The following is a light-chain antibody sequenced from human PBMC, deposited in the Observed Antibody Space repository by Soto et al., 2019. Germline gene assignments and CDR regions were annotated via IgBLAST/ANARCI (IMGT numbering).Light chain of an antibody. CDR1: LGITTS. J-gene: IGKJ2*01. V-gene: IGKV1-39*01. CDR3: QHSYISPFI. CDR2: DAS. Sequence: DTQMTQSPSSLSASVGDRVTITCRASLGITTSLNWYQVKPGKAPKVLIYDASRLESGVPSRFSGSGFGTEFTLVISSLQPEDVATYYCQHSYISPFIFAQGTRLEIK.